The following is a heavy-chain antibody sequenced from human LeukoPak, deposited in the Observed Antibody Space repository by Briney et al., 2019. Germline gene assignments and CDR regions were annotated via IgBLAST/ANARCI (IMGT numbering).Heavy chain of an antibody. CDR2: ISYDGSNK. D-gene: IGHD6-19*01. Sequence: GRSLRLSCAASGFTFSSYGMHWVRQAPGKGLEWVAVISYDGSNKYYADSVKGRFTISRDNSKNTLYLQMNSLRAEDTAVYYCAKDLDSSGSSPGHFDYWGQGTLVTVSS. CDR3: AKDLDSSGSSPGHFDY. CDR1: GFTFSSYG. J-gene: IGHJ4*02. V-gene: IGHV3-30*18.